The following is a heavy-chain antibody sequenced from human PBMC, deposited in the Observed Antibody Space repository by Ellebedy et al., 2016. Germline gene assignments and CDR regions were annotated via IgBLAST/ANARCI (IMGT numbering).Heavy chain of an antibody. CDR3: ATGAVYWDS. CDR2: IGTGGDT. J-gene: IGHJ4*02. Sequence: GESLKISCAASGFTFSSYDMHWVRQATGKGLEWVSAIGTGGDTYYQGSVKGRFTISRENAKNSLYLQMDSLTADDTAVYYCATGAVYWDSWGQGTLVIVSS. V-gene: IGHV3-13*01. CDR1: GFTFSSYD.